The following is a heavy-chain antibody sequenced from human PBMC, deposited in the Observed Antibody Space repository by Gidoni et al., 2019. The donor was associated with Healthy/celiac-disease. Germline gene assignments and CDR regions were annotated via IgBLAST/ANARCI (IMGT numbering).Heavy chain of an antibody. J-gene: IGHJ4*02. V-gene: IGHV4-59*08. CDR3: ARHGYSYGYLDY. Sequence: QVQLQESGPGLVKPSETLSLTCNGSGGSISSYYWRWIRQPPGKGLEWIGYIYYSGRTNYNPSLKSRVTISVDTSKNQFSLKLSSVTAADTAVYYCARHGYSYGYLDYWGQGTLVTVSS. CDR2: IYYSGRT. D-gene: IGHD5-18*01. CDR1: GGSISSYY.